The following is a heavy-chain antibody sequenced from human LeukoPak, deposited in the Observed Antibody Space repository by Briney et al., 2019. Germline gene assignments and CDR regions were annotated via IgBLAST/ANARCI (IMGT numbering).Heavy chain of an antibody. CDR2: ISSSGDTI. CDR3: ARGYCNSGGCLQNNWFDP. V-gene: IGHV3-11*01. D-gene: IGHD2/OR15-2a*01. J-gene: IGHJ5*02. CDR1: GFTFRDYY. Sequence: GGSLRLSCAASGFTFRDYYMTWIRQAPGKGLEWVSYISSSGDTIYYADSVKGRFTISRDNAKNSLDLQMNSLRVEDTAVYYCARGYCNSGGCLQNNWFDPWGQGTLVTVSS.